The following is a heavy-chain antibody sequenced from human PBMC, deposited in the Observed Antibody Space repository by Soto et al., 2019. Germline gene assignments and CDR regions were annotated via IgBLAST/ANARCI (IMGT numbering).Heavy chain of an antibody. CDR3: AKERGITLDY. D-gene: IGHD3-10*01. CDR2: ISYDGSNK. J-gene: IGHJ4*02. CDR1: GFTFSSYG. V-gene: IGHV3-30*18. Sequence: QVQLVESGGGVVQPGRSLRLSCAASGFTFSSYGMHWVRQAPGKGLEWVAVISYDGSNKYYADSVKGRFTISRDNSKNTLYLKMNSLRAEDTAVYYCAKERGITLDYWGQGTLVTVSS.